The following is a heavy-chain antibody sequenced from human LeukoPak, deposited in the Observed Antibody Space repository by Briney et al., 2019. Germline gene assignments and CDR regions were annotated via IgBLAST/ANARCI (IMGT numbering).Heavy chain of an antibody. J-gene: IGHJ2*01. CDR1: GFGFSSYA. D-gene: IGHD4-17*01. CDR2: ISASGGTT. Sequence: GGSLRLSCAASGFGFSSYAMSWVRQAPGKGLEWVSTISASGGTTYYADSVQGRFTISRDNSKNTLYLQMNSLRAEDTAVYYCATLYGDYNWYFDLWGRGTLVTVSS. CDR3: ATLYGDYNWYFDL. V-gene: IGHV3-23*01.